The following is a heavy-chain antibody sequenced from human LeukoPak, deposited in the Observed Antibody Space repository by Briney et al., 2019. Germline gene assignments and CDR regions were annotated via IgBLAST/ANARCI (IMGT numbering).Heavy chain of an antibody. CDR1: GFTFSSYS. CDR3: ARDVNYYDSSGYYY. J-gene: IGHJ4*02. V-gene: IGHV3-21*01. CDR2: ISSSDYI. Sequence: GGSLRLSCAASGFTFSSYSMNWVRQAPGKGLEWVSSISSSDYIYYEDSVKGRFTISRDNAKNSMYLQMNSLRAEDTAVYYCARDVNYYDSSGYYYWGQGTLVTVSS. D-gene: IGHD3-22*01.